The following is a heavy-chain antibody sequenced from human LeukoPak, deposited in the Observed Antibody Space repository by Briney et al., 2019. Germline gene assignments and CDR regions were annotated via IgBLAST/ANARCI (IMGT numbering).Heavy chain of an antibody. Sequence: ASVKVSCTASNYTFHSYGITWGRQAPGKGLGWMGWISVYNGDTDYAQQFQDRVTMTADTSTNTAYLELRNLRSDDRAVYYCARRRITRVDYYYYYYMDVWGKGTTVTVSS. J-gene: IGHJ6*03. CDR3: ARRRITRVDYYYYYYMDV. CDR2: ISVYNGDT. CDR1: NYTFHSYG. V-gene: IGHV1-18*01. D-gene: IGHD3-3*01.